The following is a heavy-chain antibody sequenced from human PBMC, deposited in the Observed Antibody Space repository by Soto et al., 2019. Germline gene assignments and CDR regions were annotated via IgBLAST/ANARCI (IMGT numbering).Heavy chain of an antibody. CDR3: VRERGLSSFYGMDV. CDR1: GFTLSSYS. J-gene: IGHJ6*02. D-gene: IGHD2-21*02. V-gene: IGHV3-21*01. Sequence: GGSLRLSCAASGFTLSSYSMNWVRQASGKGLEWVASISSSSTHIYYADSVKGRFTISRDNARNSLYLQMNSLRAEDTAVYYCVRERGLSSFYGMDVWGQGTTVTSP. CDR2: ISSSSTHI.